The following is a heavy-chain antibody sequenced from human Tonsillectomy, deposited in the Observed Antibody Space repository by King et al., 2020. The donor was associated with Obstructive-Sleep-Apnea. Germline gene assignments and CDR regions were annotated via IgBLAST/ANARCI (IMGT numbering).Heavy chain of an antibody. V-gene: IGHV3-13*01. CDR2: IGTAGDT. Sequence: VQLVESGGGLVQPGGSLRLSCAASGFTFSSYDMHWVRQATGKGLEWVSAIGTAGDTYYPGSVKGRFTISRENAKNFLYLQMNSLRAGDTAVYYCARVYSYGTYGMDVWGQGTTVTVSS. J-gene: IGHJ6*02. CDR1: GFTFSSYD. CDR3: ARVYSYGTYGMDV. D-gene: IGHD5-18*01.